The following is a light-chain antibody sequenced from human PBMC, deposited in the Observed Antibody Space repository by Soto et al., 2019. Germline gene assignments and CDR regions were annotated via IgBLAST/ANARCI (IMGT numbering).Light chain of an antibody. Sequence: DIQMTQSPSTLSASVGDRVTITCRASQSTSTWLAWYQQRPGKTPKLLISEASKLESAVPSRFSGSGSGTEFTLTISSLQPDDFATYYCQHYITYPYAFGQGTKVEIK. CDR2: EAS. CDR3: QHYITYPYA. V-gene: IGKV1-5*03. CDR1: QSTSTW. J-gene: IGKJ1*01.